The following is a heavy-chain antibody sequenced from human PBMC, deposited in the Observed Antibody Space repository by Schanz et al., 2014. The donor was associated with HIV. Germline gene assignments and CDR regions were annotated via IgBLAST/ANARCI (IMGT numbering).Heavy chain of an antibody. V-gene: IGHV4-30-4*01. CDR1: GGSISSGDYY. J-gene: IGHJ5*02. Sequence: QVQLQESGPGLVKPSQTLSLTCTVSGGSISSGDYYWSWIRQPPGKGLEWIGYIYYTGSTYYSPSRKRRVTISVETSKNQFSLKLSSVTAADTAVYYCARARYCSGGSCLNGWFDPWGQGTLVTVSS. D-gene: IGHD2-15*01. CDR2: IYYTGST. CDR3: ARARYCSGGSCLNGWFDP.